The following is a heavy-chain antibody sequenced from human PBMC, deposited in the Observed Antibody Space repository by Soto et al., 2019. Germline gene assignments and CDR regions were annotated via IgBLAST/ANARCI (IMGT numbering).Heavy chain of an antibody. V-gene: IGHV3-72*01. Sequence: GGSLRLSCAASGFTFSDHYMDWVRQAPGKGLEWVGRTRNKANSYTTEYAASVKGRFTISRDDSKNSLYLQMNSLKTEETAVYYCARGGGCSGGSCYFDAFDIWGQGTMVTVSS. CDR2: TRNKANSYTT. D-gene: IGHD2-15*01. J-gene: IGHJ3*02. CDR1: GFTFSDHY. CDR3: ARGGGCSGGSCYFDAFDI.